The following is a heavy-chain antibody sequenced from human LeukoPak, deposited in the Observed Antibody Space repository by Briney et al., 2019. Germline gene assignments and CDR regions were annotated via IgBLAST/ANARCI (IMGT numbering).Heavy chain of an antibody. CDR2: IYYSGST. D-gene: IGHD2/OR15-2a*01. J-gene: IGHJ4*02. V-gene: IGHV4-39*07. CDR3: ARHQFYLRPSPRRSLFFDY. CDR1: GGSISSSSYY. Sequence: ASETLSLTCTVSGGSISSSSYYWGWIRQPPGKGLEWIGSIYYSGSTYYNPSLKSRVTISVDTSKNQFSLKLSSVTAADTAVYYCARHQFYLRPSPRRSLFFDYWGQGTLVTVSS.